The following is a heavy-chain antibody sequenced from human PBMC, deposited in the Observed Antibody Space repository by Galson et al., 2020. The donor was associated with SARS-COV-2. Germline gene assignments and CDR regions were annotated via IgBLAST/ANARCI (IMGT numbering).Heavy chain of an antibody. J-gene: IGHJ4*02. V-gene: IGHV3-43*01. D-gene: IGHD3-3*01. CDR1: GFTFDDYT. CDR2: ISWDGGST. CDR3: AKDLINYDFWSGYDY. Sequence: GESLKISCAASGFTFDDYTMHWVRQAPGKGLEWVSLISWDGGSTYYADSVKGRFTISRDNSKNSLYLQMNSLRTEDTALYYCAKDLINYDFWSGYDYWGQGTLVTVSS.